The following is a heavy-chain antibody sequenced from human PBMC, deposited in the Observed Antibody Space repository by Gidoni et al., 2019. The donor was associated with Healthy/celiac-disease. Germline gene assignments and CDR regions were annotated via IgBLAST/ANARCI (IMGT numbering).Heavy chain of an antibody. V-gene: IGHV3-73*02. J-gene: IGHJ6*02. D-gene: IGHD3-10*01. CDR2: IRSKANSHAT. CDR1: GFTFSGSA. CDR3: TTYGSGSPLGV. Sequence: EVQLVEYGGGLVQHGGSLKLSCAASGFTFSGSAMHLVRQASGKGLAWVGRIRSKANSHATAYAAAVKGRFTISRDDSKNTAYLQMNSLKTEDTAVYYCTTYGSGSPLGVWGQGTTVTVSS.